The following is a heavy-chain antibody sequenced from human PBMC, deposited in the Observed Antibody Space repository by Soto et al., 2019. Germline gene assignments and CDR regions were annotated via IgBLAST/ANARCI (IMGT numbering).Heavy chain of an antibody. Sequence: QLQLQESGPGLVKPSETLSLTCTVSGGSISSSSYYWGCIRQPPGKGLEWIGSIYYSGSTYYNPSIKSRVTISVDTSKNQFSLKLSSVTAADAAVYYCSRLPSYSSSWYFSPGWCDPWGQGKLVTVCS. D-gene: IGHD6-13*01. CDR2: IYYSGST. CDR1: GGSISSSSYY. V-gene: IGHV4-39*01. CDR3: SRLPSYSSSWYFSPGWCDP. J-gene: IGHJ5*02.